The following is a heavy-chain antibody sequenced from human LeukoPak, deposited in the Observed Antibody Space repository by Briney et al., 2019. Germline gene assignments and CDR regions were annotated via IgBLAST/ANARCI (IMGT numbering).Heavy chain of an antibody. Sequence: ASVKASCKASGYTFTGYYMHWVRQAPGQGLEWMGWINPNSGGTNYAQKFQGRVTMTRDTSISTAYMELSRLRSDDTAVYYCARGGRYCSSTSCPGNAFDIWGQGTMVTVSS. CDR2: INPNSGGT. D-gene: IGHD2-2*01. CDR1: GYTFTGYY. J-gene: IGHJ3*02. CDR3: ARGGRYCSSTSCPGNAFDI. V-gene: IGHV1-2*02.